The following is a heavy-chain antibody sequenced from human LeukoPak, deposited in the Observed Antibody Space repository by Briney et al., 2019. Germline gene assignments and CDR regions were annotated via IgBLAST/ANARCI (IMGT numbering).Heavy chain of an antibody. V-gene: IGHV3-7*02. CDR2: INEDGSKR. CDR1: AFTFSSSW. D-gene: IGHD3-22*01. CDR3: AKRGYYYDSSGYYSRTYFDY. J-gene: IGHJ4*02. Sequence: PGGSLRLSCVASAFTFSSSWMNWVRQAPGKGLEWVANINEDGSKRFYVDSVKGRFTISRDNAKNSLYLQMNSLRAEDTAVYYCAKRGYYYDSSGYYSRTYFDYWGQGTLVIVSS.